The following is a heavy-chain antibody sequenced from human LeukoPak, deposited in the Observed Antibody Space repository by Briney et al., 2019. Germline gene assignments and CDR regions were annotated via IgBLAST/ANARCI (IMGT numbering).Heavy chain of an antibody. CDR3: ARATRYYDFWSGQNDYFDY. J-gene: IGHJ4*02. V-gene: IGHV4-4*07. D-gene: IGHD3-3*01. Sequence: SETLSLTCTVSGGSISSYYWSWIRQPPGKGLEWIGRIYTSGSTNYNPSLKSRVTMSVDTSKNQFSLKLSSVTAADTAVYYCARATRYYDFWSGQNDYFDYWGQGTLVTVSS. CDR2: IYTSGST. CDR1: GGSISSYY.